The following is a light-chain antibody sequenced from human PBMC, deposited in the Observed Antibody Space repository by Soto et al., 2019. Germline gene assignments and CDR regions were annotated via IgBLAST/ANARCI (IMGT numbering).Light chain of an antibody. Sequence: DIVLTQSPATLSLSPGERATLSCRASQSVSSYLAWYQQKPGQAPRLLIYDASNGATGIPARFSGSGSGTDFTLTISSLEPEDFAVYYCQQRSNWPKTFGQGTKVDIK. V-gene: IGKV3-11*01. J-gene: IGKJ1*01. CDR3: QQRSNWPKT. CDR1: QSVSSY. CDR2: DAS.